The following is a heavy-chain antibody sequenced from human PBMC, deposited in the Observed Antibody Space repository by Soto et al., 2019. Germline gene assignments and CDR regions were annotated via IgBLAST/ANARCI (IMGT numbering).Heavy chain of an antibody. CDR3: ARANWFFDY. Sequence: QVQLQESGPGLVKPSETLSLTCTVSGGYINNHYWSWIRQPPGQGLEWIGYIYYSGSTNYNPSLKSRVTMSVDTSKNQFSLKLSSLTAADTAIYYGARANWFFDYWGQGTLVTVSS. V-gene: IGHV4-59*11. D-gene: IGHD7-27*01. J-gene: IGHJ4*02. CDR1: GGYINNHY. CDR2: IYYSGST.